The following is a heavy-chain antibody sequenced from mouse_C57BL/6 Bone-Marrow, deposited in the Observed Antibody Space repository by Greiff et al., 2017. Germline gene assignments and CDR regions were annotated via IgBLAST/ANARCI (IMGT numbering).Heavy chain of an antibody. V-gene: IGHV5-17*01. D-gene: IGHD2-2*01. CDR3: ANKMVYDGDDGFAY. J-gene: IGHJ3*01. CDR2: ISSGSSTI. CDR1: GFTFSDYG. Sequence: EVQLVESGGGLVKPGGSLKLSCAASGFTFSDYGMHWVRQAPEQGLEWVAYISSGSSTIYYAVTVKGRFTISRDNAKSTPFMQMTSLRSEDSAMYEFANKMVYDGDDGFAYWGQGTLVTVSA.